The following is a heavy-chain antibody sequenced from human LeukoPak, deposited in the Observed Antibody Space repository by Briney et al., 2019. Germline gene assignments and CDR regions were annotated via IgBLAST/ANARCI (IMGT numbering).Heavy chain of an antibody. CDR3: ARAQEPYCSSTSCSKSWFDP. D-gene: IGHD2-2*01. V-gene: IGHV1-69*13. J-gene: IGHJ5*02. CDR1: GGTFSSYA. Sequence: APVKVSCKASGGTFSSYAISWVRQAPGQGLEWMGGIIPIFGTANYAQKFQGRVTITADESTSTAYMELSSLRSEDTAVYYCARAQEPYCSSTSCSKSWFDPWGQGTLVTVSS. CDR2: IIPIFGTA.